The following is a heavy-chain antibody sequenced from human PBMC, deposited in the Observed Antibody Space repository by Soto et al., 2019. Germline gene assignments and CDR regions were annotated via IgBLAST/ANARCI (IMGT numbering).Heavy chain of an antibody. CDR2: IFSNDEK. Sequence: SGPTLVNPTETLTLTFTFSGFSLINARMGVSWIRQPPGKALEWLAHIFSNDEKSYSTSLKSTLTISKDTSKSQVVLTMTNMDPVDTATYFCAHRLFNSAWHDAYDIWGPGAMLTVSS. D-gene: IGHD6-19*01. V-gene: IGHV2-26*01. CDR3: AHRLFNSAWHDAYDI. J-gene: IGHJ3*02. CDR1: GFSLINARMG.